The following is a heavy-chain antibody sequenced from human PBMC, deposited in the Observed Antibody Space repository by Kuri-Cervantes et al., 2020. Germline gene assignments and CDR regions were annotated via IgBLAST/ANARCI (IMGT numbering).Heavy chain of an antibody. Sequence: SVKVSCNAAGGTFSSYAISWVRQAPGQGLEWMVGIIPIFGTANYAQKFQGRVTITADESTSTAYMELSSLRSEDTAVYYCARVSAAAADGDYYYYMDVWGKGTTVTVSS. J-gene: IGHJ6*03. CDR3: ARVSAAAADGDYYYYMDV. V-gene: IGHV1-69*13. CDR1: GGTFSSYA. D-gene: IGHD6-13*01. CDR2: IIPIFGTA.